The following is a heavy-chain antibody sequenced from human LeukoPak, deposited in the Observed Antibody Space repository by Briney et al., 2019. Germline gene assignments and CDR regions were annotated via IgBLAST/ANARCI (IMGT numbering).Heavy chain of an antibody. J-gene: IGHJ4*02. D-gene: IGHD4-23*01. CDR2: INEDGSEK. CDR1: GFTFSTYW. Sequence: GGSLRLCCAASGFTFSTYWMSWVRQLPGKGLQWVANINEDGSEKDYVDSVKGRFTISRDNAKNSLYLQMDSLRAEDTAVYYCARDYGGRLGYFDYWGQGTLVTVSS. CDR3: ARDYGGRLGYFDY. V-gene: IGHV3-7*01.